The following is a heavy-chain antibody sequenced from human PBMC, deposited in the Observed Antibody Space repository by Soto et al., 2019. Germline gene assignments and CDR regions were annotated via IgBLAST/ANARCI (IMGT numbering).Heavy chain of an antibody. D-gene: IGHD6-6*01. J-gene: IGHJ3*02. CDR3: ARDLVLRGAGAFDI. CDR2: ISAYNGNT. V-gene: IGHV1-18*04. Sequence: ASVKVSCKASGYTFTSYGISWVLQAPGQGLEWMGWISAYNGNTNYAQKLQGRVTMTTDTSTSTAYMELRSLRSDDTAVYYCARDLVLRGAGAFDIWGQGTMVTVSS. CDR1: GYTFTSYG.